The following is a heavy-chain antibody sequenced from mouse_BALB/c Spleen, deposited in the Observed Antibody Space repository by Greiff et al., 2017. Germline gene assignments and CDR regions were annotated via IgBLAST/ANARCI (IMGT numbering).Heavy chain of an antibody. V-gene: IGHV14-3*02. CDR3: ARESMGDAMDY. CDR1: GFTITDTS. J-gene: IGHJ4*01. CDR2: IDPANGNT. Sequence: EVQLQQSGAELVKPGASVKLSCTASGFTITDTSMHWVKQRPEQGLEWIGRIDPANGNTKYDPKFQGKATITADTSSNTAYLQLSSLTSEDTADYYGARESMGDAMDYWGQGTSVTVSS. D-gene: IGHD1-1*02.